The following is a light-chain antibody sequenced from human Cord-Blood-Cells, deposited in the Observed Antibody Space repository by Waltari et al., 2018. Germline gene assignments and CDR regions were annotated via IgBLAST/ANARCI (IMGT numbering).Light chain of an antibody. J-gene: IGLJ1*01. V-gene: IGLV2-11*01. CDR3: CSYAGSYTYV. CDR1: SRDVGGYNY. Sequence: QYALTQPRSVSGSPGQSVTISCTGTSRDVGGYNYVSWYQQHPGKAPKLMIYDVSKRPSGVPDRFSGSKSGNTASLTISGRQAEDEADYYCCSYAGSYTYVFGTGTKVTVL. CDR2: DVS.